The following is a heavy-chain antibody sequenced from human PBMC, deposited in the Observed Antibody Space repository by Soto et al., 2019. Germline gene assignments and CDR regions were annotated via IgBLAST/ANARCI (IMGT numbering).Heavy chain of an antibody. Sequence: SETLSLTCTVSGGSISSYYWSWIRQPPGKGLEWIGYIYYSASTNYNPSLKSRVTISADTSKSQFSLKLRAVTAADTAVYYCARGNAMDDWGQGTAVTVSS. J-gene: IGHJ6*02. CDR3: ARGNAMDD. V-gene: IGHV4-59*01. CDR1: GGSISSYY. CDR2: IYYSAST.